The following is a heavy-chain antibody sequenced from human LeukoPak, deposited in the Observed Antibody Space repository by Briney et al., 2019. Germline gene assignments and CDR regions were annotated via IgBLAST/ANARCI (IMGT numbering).Heavy chain of an antibody. Sequence: GGALRPLRTAAGFTFSELCQDRGPPPPGKGLGGGAILWYDGSNKKYEDSVKGRFTISRDNSKNTLYLQMNSLRAEDTAVYYCARGVDYYENSGTIDYWGQGTLVTVSS. CDR3: ARGVDYYENSGTIDY. J-gene: IGHJ4*02. D-gene: IGHD3-22*01. CDR1: GFTFSELC. V-gene: IGHV3-33*08. CDR2: LWYDGSNK.